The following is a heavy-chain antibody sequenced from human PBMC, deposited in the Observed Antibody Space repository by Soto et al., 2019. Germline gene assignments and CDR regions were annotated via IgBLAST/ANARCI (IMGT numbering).Heavy chain of an antibody. J-gene: IGHJ4*02. D-gene: IGHD2-15*01. Sequence: SETLSLTCTVSGGSISSSSYYWGWIRQPPGKGLEWIGSIYYSGSTYYNPSLKSRVTISVDTSKNQFSLKLSSVTAADTAVYYCARGRGGRVVVVAATGDLDYWGQGTLVTVSS. V-gene: IGHV4-39*01. CDR2: IYYSGST. CDR1: GGSISSSSYY. CDR3: ARGRGGRVVVVAATGDLDY.